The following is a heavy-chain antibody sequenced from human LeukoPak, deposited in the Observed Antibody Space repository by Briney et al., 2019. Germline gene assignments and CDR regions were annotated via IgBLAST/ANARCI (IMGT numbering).Heavy chain of an antibody. CDR2: IVGSGDNT. D-gene: IGHD3-22*01. Sequence: GGSLRLSCAASGFTFSSYAMAWVRQAPGKGLEWVSGIVGSGDNTFYADSVKGRFTISRDNSKNTLYLQMNSLRAEDTAVYYCAKTPYYYDSSGYGGGWGQGTLVTVSS. CDR3: AKTPYYYDSSGYGGG. CDR1: GFTFSSYA. V-gene: IGHV3-23*01. J-gene: IGHJ4*02.